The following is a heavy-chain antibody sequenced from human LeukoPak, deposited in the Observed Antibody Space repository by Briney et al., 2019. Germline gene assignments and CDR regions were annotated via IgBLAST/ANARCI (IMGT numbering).Heavy chain of an antibody. CDR3: ARQTLL. V-gene: IGHV3-48*04. J-gene: IGHJ4*02. Sequence: GRSLRLSCAASGLTFSSYSMNWVRQAPGKGLEWVSYISSSSTIYYADSVKGRFTISRDNAKNSLYLQMNSLRAEDTAVYYCARQTLLWGQGTLVTVSS. CDR1: GLTFSSYS. CDR2: ISSSSTI.